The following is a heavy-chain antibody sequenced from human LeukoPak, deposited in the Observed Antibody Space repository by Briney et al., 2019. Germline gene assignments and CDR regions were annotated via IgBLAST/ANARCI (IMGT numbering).Heavy chain of an antibody. CDR3: ARVDTVMAYYFDL. V-gene: IGHV3-30-3*01. CDR1: GFTFESYT. CDR2: VSYGGSNK. Sequence: GTSLRLSCAASGFTFESYTIHWVRQAPGKGLEWVALVSYGGSNKYYIDSVKGRFTISRDNSKNTLYLQMNSLRPEDTAVYYCARVDTVMAYYFDLWGQGTLVTVSS. D-gene: IGHD5-18*01. J-gene: IGHJ4*02.